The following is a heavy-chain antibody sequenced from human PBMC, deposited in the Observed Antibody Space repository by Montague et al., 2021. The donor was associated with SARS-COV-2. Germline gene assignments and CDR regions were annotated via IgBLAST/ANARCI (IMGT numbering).Heavy chain of an antibody. CDR1: GASVASGNFY. J-gene: IGHJ4*02. CDR3: ARSRANVPSRPGFDY. D-gene: IGHD6-6*01. CDR2: MYYTGHT. V-gene: IGHV4-61*01. Sequence: ETLSLTCTVSGASVASGNFYWSWIRQPPGKGLEWIGYMYYTGHTNYNPSLESRVTMPVDPSKNQFSLTLTSVTAADTAVYYCARSRANVPSRPGFDYWGQGAPVTVSS.